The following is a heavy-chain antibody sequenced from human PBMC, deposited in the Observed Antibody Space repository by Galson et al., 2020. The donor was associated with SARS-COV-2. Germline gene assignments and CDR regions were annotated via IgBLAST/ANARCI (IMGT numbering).Heavy chain of an antibody. CDR2: IIPIFGTA. J-gene: IGHJ1*01. D-gene: IGHD4-17*01. Sequence: SVTVSCKASGGTFSRYAISWVRQAPGQGLEWMGGIIPIFGTANYAQKFQGRVTITADESTRTAYMELSSLGSEDTAVHYCAGSEDYGDYSLLGAAEFFQHWGQGTLVTVSS. V-gene: IGHV1-69*13. CDR3: AGSEDYGDYSLLGAAEFFQH. CDR1: GGTFSRYA.